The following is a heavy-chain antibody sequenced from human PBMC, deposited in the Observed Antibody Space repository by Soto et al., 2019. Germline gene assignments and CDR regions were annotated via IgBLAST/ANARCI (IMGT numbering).Heavy chain of an antibody. D-gene: IGHD5-12*01. Sequence: PRESLKISRKGSGYSFTSYWIGWVRQMPGKGLEWMGIIYPGDSDTRYSPSFQGQVTISADKSISTAYLQWSSLKASDTAMYYCARHSKRWLQSEFDYWGQGTMVTVSS. J-gene: IGHJ4*02. V-gene: IGHV5-51*01. CDR1: GYSFTSYW. CDR3: ARHSKRWLQSEFDY. CDR2: IYPGDSDT.